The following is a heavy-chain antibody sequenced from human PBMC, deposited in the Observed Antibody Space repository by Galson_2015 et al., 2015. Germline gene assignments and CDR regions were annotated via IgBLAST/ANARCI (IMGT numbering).Heavy chain of an antibody. CDR2: ISPDGSST. V-gene: IGHV3-74*01. CDR3: ASGRGYYGWDAFDI. J-gene: IGHJ3*02. Sequence: SLRLSCAASGFSFSNHWMHWVRHVPGMGLVWVSRISPDGSSTTYAASVQGRFTISRDNAKNMLFVQLNSLRAEDTAVYYCASGRGYYGWDAFDIWGQGTLVTVSS. D-gene: IGHD3-3*01. CDR1: GFSFSNHW.